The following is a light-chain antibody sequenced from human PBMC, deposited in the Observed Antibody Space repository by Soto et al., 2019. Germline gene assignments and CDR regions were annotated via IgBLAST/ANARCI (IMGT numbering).Light chain of an antibody. CDR1: HNINNY. CDR3: QQSYCIPRS. CDR2: AAS. Sequence: IQMTQSPSSLSASVGDRVTISCRASHNINNYLNWYQQKPGTAPKPLIYAASSLQPGVPSRFNGSRSATDFTLTISSLQPEDSATYYCQQSYCIPRSFGQGTKLEIK. J-gene: IGKJ2*03. V-gene: IGKV1-39*01.